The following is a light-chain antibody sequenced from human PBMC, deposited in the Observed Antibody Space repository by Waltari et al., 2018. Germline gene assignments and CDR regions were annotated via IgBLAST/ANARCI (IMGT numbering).Light chain of an antibody. Sequence: QSALTQPAAVSGSPGQSVTISCTGASSDIGRYDLVSWYQQHPGNAPKLVISDVTKRPSGVSDRFSGSKSGDTASLTISGLQFEEEADYYCCSYAGNYIWVFGGGTRLTVL. CDR2: DVT. J-gene: IGLJ3*02. V-gene: IGLV2-23*02. CDR3: CSYAGNYIWV. CDR1: SSDIGRYDL.